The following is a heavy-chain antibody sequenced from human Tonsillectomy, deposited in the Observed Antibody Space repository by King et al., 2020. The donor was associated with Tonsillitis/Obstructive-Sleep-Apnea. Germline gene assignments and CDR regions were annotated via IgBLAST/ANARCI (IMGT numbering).Heavy chain of an antibody. CDR1: GYNFTNYG. V-gene: IGHV1-18*01. D-gene: IGHD6-13*01. CDR3: ARDLMSSSWYHWFDP. Sequence: GQLVQSGAEVKKPGASVKVSCKASGYNFTNYGISWVRQAPGQGLEWMVWISAYNGNTNYAQKLQGRVTMTTDTSTSTAYMELRSLRSDDTAVYYCARDLMSSSWYHWFDPWGQGTLVTVSS. J-gene: IGHJ5*02. CDR2: ISAYNGNT.